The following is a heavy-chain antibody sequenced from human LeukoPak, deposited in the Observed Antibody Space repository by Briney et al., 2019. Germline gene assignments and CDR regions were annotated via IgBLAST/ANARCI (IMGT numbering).Heavy chain of an antibody. Sequence: GASVKVSCKASGYTFTSYGISWVRQAPGQGLEWMGWINPNSGGTNYAQKFQGWVTMTRDTSISTAYMELSRLRSDDTAVYYCARVKAMVFGVYGMDVWGQGTTVTVSS. D-gene: IGHD5-18*01. V-gene: IGHV1-2*04. CDR3: ARVKAMVFGVYGMDV. J-gene: IGHJ6*02. CDR2: INPNSGGT. CDR1: GYTFTSYG.